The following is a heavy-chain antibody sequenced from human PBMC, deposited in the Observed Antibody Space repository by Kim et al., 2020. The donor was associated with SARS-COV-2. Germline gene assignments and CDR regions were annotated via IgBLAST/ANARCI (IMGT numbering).Heavy chain of an antibody. D-gene: IGHD3-16*01. J-gene: IGHJ4*02. V-gene: IGHV3-33*01. CDR3: ARVLLDVGWGFDH. CDR2: IWYDGSNK. CDR1: GFTFSSYG. Sequence: GGSLRLSCAASGFTFSSYGMHWVRQAPGKGLEWVAVIWYDGSNKYYADSVKGRFTITRDNSKNTMYLQMKSLRDEDTAVYYCARVLLDVGWGFDHWGQGTLVPVSS.